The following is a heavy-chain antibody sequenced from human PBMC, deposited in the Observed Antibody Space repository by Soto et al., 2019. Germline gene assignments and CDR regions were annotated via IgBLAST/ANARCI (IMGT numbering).Heavy chain of an antibody. J-gene: IGHJ4*02. Sequence: QVQLQQWGAGLLKPSETLSLTCAVYGGSFSGYYWSWIRQPPGKGLEWIGEINHSGSTNYNPSLKSRVTISVDTSKNQFSLKLSSVTAADTAVYYCARGRGSSSWYRLAIFDYWGQGTLVTVSS. CDR1: GGSFSGYY. V-gene: IGHV4-34*01. CDR2: INHSGST. D-gene: IGHD6-13*01. CDR3: ARGRGSSSWYRLAIFDY.